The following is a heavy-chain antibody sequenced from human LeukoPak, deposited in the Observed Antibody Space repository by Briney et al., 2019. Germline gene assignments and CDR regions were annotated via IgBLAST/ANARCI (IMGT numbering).Heavy chain of an antibody. Sequence: SETPSLTCTVSGGSISSCYWSWIRQPPGKGLEWIGYIYYSGSTNYNPSLKSRVTISVDTSKNQFSLKLSSVTAADTAVYYCARLSSGSSSWYDIDYWGQGTLVTVSS. J-gene: IGHJ4*02. CDR2: IYYSGST. CDR3: ARLSSGSSSWYDIDY. V-gene: IGHV4-59*08. CDR1: GGSISSCY. D-gene: IGHD6-13*01.